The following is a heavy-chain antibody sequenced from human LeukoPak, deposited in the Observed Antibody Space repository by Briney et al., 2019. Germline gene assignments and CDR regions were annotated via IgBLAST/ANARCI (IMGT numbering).Heavy chain of an antibody. CDR2: STHSGST. Sequence: PSETLSLTCAVYGGSFGGHYWTWIRQPPGKGLEWIGESTHSGSTNYNPSLKSRVTISVDTSKNQFSLKLTSVTAADTAVYHCARGRTGAAALDFWGPGTLVIVSS. J-gene: IGHJ4*02. V-gene: IGHV4-34*01. D-gene: IGHD2-2*01. CDR1: GGSFGGHY. CDR3: ARGRTGAAALDF.